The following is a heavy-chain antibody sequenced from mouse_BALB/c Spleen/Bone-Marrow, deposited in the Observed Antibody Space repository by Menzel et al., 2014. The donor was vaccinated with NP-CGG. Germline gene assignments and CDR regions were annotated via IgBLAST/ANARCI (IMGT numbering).Heavy chain of an antibody. CDR2: INPSNGGT. CDR1: GYTFTSYW. Sequence: QVQLQQSGADLVKPGASVKLSCKASGYTFTSYWMHWVKLRPGKGFEWIGEINPSNGGTNYNEKFKRMATLTVDNTPSTAYMQLSSLASEDSAVYYCTIGGFDYWGQGATLTVSS. J-gene: IGHJ2*01. CDR3: TIGGFDY. V-gene: IGHV1S16*01.